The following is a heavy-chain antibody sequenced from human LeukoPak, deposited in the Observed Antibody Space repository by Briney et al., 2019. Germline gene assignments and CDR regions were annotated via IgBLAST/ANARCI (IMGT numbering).Heavy chain of an antibody. D-gene: IGHD7-27*01. V-gene: IGHV4-59*08. Sequence: PSETLSLTCTVSGGSISSYYWSWIRQPPGKGLEWIGYIYYSGSTNYNPSLKSRVTISVDTSKNQFSLKLSSVTAADTAVYYCARRAGNWGLILTAFDIWGQGTMVTVSS. CDR2: IYYSGST. CDR1: GGSISSYY. CDR3: ARRAGNWGLILTAFDI. J-gene: IGHJ3*02.